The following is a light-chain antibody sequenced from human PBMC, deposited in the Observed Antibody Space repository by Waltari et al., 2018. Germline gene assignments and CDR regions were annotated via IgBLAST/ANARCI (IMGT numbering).Light chain of an antibody. CDR1: QSISSY. CDR3: QQSYSTPRRT. CDR2: AAS. Sequence: DIQMTQSPSSLSASVGDRVTITCRASQSISSYLNCYQQKPGKAPKLLIYAASSLQSGVPSRFSGSGSGTDFTLTISSLQPEDFATYYCQQSYSTPRRTFGQGTKVEIK. V-gene: IGKV1-39*01. J-gene: IGKJ1*01.